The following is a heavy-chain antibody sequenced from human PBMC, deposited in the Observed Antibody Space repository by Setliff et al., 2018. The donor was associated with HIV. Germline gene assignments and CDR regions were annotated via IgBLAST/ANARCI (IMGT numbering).Heavy chain of an antibody. CDR1: GITFSNYG. Sequence: PGESLKISCAASGITFSNYGMHWVRQAPGKGLEWVAVIWYDGNNKYYADSVKGRFTISRDNFKNTLYLQMNSLRAEDTAVYYCAKDGNYRGVAVRRGFYLDYWGQGKLVTVSS. CDR2: IWYDGNNK. D-gene: IGHD6-6*01. J-gene: IGHJ4*02. V-gene: IGHV3-30*02. CDR3: AKDGNYRGVAVRRGFYLDY.